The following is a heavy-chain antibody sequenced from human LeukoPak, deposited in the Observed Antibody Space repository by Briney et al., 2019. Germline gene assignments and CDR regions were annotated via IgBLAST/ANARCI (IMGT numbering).Heavy chain of an antibody. CDR1: GFTFSSYG. V-gene: IGHV3-30*02. J-gene: IGHJ6*03. Sequence: TGGSLRLSCAASGFTFSSYGMHWVRQAPGRGLEWVAFIRFDGSNTYYADSVKGRSTISRDNSKNTLYLQMNSLRAEDTAAYYCAKSSSDYYYYYMDVWGKGTTVTVSS. CDR3: AKSSSDYYYYYMDV. CDR2: IRFDGSNT. D-gene: IGHD6-6*01.